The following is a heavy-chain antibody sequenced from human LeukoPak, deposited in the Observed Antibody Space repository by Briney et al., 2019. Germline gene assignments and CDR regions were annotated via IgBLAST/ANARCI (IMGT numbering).Heavy chain of an antibody. CDR3: ARGEQWLDPFDY. V-gene: IGHV1-18*01. CDR2: ISAYNGNT. CDR1: GYTFTSYG. D-gene: IGHD6-19*01. J-gene: IGHJ4*02. Sequence: ASVKVSCKASGYTFTSYGISWVRQAPGQGLEWMGWISAYNGNTNYAQKFQGRVTMTRNTSISTAYMELSSLRSEDTAVYYCARGEQWLDPFDYWGQGTLVTVSS.